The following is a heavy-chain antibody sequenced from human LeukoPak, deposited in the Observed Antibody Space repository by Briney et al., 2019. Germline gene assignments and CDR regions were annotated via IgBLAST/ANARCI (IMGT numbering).Heavy chain of an antibody. CDR2: INEGGSAP. CDR1: GFTFSSYA. D-gene: IGHD2-15*01. CDR3: ASLLSGAMDV. J-gene: IGHJ6*02. Sequence: PGGSLRLSCAASGFTFSSYAMSWVRQAPGKGLEWVANINEGGSAPYYADSVKGRFTISRDNAKNSLYLQMNSLRAEDTAVYYCASLLSGAMDVWGQGTTVTVSS. V-gene: IGHV3-7*01.